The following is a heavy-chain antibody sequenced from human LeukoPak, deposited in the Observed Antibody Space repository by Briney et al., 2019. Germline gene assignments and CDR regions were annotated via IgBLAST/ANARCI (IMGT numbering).Heavy chain of an antibody. CDR1: GFTFSSYA. Sequence: GGSLRLSCSASGFTFSSYAMHWVRQAPGKGLEYVSAISSNGGSTYYADSVKGRFTISRDNSKNTLYLQMNSLRAEDTAVYYCARFYCGGDCYSGYFDYWGQGTLVTVSS. CDR3: ARFYCGGDCYSGYFDY. D-gene: IGHD2-21*02. V-gene: IGHV3-64*04. CDR2: ISSNGGST. J-gene: IGHJ4*02.